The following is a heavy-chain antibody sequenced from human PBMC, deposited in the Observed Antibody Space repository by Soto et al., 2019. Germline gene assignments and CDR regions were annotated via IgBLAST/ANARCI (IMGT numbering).Heavy chain of an antibody. CDR3: ARGPPHHY. J-gene: IGHJ4*02. CDR2: IYHSGSI. Sequence: QLQLQESGSGLVKPSQTLSLTCAVSGGSISSGGYSWSWIRQPPGKGLEWIGYIYHSGSIYYKPSLKGRVTISVDRSKNQFSLKLSSVTAAGTAIYYWARGPPHHYWGQGTLVTVSS. CDR1: GGSISSGGYS. V-gene: IGHV4-30-2*01.